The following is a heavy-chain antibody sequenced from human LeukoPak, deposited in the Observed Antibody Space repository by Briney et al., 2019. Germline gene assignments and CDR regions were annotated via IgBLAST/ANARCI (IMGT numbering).Heavy chain of an antibody. CDR2: IYHDGTT. J-gene: IGHJ1*01. CDR3: ARVAAGIGFFQH. Sequence: SETLSLTCTVSGFSISSGYFWGWIRQPPGKGLEWIGNIYHDGTTYYNPSLKSRVIISVDTSKNQFSLKLNSVTAADTAAYYCARVAAGIGFFQHWGQGTLVTVSS. V-gene: IGHV4-38-2*02. D-gene: IGHD6-13*01. CDR1: GFSISSGYF.